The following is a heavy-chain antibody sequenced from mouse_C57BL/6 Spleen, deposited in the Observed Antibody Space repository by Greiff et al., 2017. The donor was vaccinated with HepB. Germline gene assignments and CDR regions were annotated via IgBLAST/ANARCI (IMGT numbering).Heavy chain of an antibody. D-gene: IGHD2-2*01. CDR3: AREDGYVRFAY. V-gene: IGHV3-6*01. CDR1: GYSITSGYY. Sequence: EVKLQESGPGLVKPSQSLSLTCSVTGYSITSGYYWNWIRQFPGNKLEWMGYISYDGSNNYNPSLKNRISITRDTSKNQFFLKLNSVTTEDTATYYCAREDGYVRFAYWGQGTLVTVSA. J-gene: IGHJ3*01. CDR2: ISYDGSN.